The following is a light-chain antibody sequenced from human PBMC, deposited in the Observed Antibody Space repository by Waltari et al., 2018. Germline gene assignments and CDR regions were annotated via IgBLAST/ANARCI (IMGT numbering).Light chain of an antibody. CDR1: SSDVGNFNL. CDR2: EVS. J-gene: IGLJ1*01. Sequence: QSALTQPASVSGSPGQSITISCTGTSSDVGNFNLVSCYQQHPGKVPKHIIYEVSKRPSGVSNHFSGSKSGNTASLTISGLRAEDEADYYCCSYAGSRTYVFGTGTKVTVL. CDR3: CSYAGSRTYV. V-gene: IGLV2-23*02.